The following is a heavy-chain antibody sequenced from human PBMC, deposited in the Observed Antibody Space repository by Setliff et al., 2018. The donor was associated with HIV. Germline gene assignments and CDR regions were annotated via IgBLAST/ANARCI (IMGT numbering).Heavy chain of an antibody. CDR3: AGRETASGDAFDI. CDR2: IYPGDSDT. J-gene: IGHJ3*02. V-gene: IGHV5-51*01. Sequence: PGESLKISCKGSGYSFTSYWIGWVRQMPGKGLEWMGIIYPGDSDTRYSPSFQGQVTISADKSISTAYLQWSSLKASDTAMYYCAGRETASGDAFDIWGQGTMVTVSS. CDR1: GYSFTSYW.